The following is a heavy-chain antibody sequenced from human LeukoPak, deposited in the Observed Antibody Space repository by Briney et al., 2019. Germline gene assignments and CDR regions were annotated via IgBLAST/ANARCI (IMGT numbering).Heavy chain of an antibody. CDR1: GYSISSGYD. D-gene: IGHD6-13*01. CDR2: IYYRRTT. Sequence: SETLSLTCTVSGYSISSGYDWGWIRQPPGKGLEWIGSIYYRRTTYYNPSLKSRVTLSVDTSKNQFSLRLTSVTAADTAFYYCAREEYSSDWYGHDSWGQGTLVTVSS. CDR3: AREEYSSDWYGHDS. J-gene: IGHJ4*02. V-gene: IGHV4-38-2*02.